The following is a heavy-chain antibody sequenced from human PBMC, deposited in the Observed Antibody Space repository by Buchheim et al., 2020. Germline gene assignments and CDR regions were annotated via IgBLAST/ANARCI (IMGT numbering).Heavy chain of an antibody. D-gene: IGHD2-2*01. CDR2: IDPRDSDI. V-gene: IGHV5-10-1*03. CDR3: ARGGGSSVSLDL. J-gene: IGHJ5*02. Sequence: EVQLVQSGAEVKKPRESLRISCKGSRYTFSSYWISWVRQMPGKGLEWMGRIDPRDSDIKYSPSFQGHVTISADKSITTAYLQWSSLQVSDTAIYYCARGGGSSVSLDLWGQGTL. CDR1: RYTFSSYW.